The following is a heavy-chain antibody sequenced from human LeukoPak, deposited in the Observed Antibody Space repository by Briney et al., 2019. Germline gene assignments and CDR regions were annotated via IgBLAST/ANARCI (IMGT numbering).Heavy chain of an antibody. CDR1: GYTFSNYG. D-gene: IGHD4-17*01. CDR2: ISGQTGKT. Sequence: ASVKVSCKASGYTFSNYGISWVRQATGRGLEWMGWISGQTGKTKQAQKFQGRITLTTDSATNTAYMELRSLTSDDTALYYCARGSPPPTVTTPRYFDYWGQGTLVTVSS. V-gene: IGHV1-18*01. J-gene: IGHJ4*02. CDR3: ARGSPPPTVTTPRYFDY.